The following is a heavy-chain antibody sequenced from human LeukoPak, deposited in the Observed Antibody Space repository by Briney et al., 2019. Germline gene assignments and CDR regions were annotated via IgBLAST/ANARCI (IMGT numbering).Heavy chain of an antibody. Sequence: GASVKVSCKASGYTFTSYGISWVRQAPGQGLEWMGGIIPIFGTANYAQKFQGRVTITADESTSTAYMELSSLRSEDTAVYYCARDPGYSNYYYYYMDVWGKGTTVTVSS. D-gene: IGHD4-11*01. CDR2: IIPIFGTA. J-gene: IGHJ6*03. CDR3: ARDPGYSNYYYYYMDV. CDR1: GYTFTSYG. V-gene: IGHV1-69*13.